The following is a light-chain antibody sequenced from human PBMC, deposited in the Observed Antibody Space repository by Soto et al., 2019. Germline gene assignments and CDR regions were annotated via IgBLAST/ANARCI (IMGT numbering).Light chain of an antibody. Sequence: SYELTQPPSVSVSPGQTASITCSGAKLGDKYACWYQQKPGQSPVLVIYQDSKRPSGIPERFSGSNSGNTATLTISGTQAMDEADYYCQAWDSSTAKFGGGTQLTVL. CDR3: QAWDSSTAK. J-gene: IGLJ2*01. CDR2: QDS. CDR1: KLGDKY. V-gene: IGLV3-1*01.